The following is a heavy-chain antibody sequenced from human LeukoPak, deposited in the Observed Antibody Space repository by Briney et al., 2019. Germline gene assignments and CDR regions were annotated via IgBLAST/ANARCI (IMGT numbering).Heavy chain of an antibody. V-gene: IGHV4-39*01. CDR1: GVYFSSSGCY. J-gene: IGHJ4*02. D-gene: IGHD3-10*01. CDR2: IVYTGDT. Sequence: PSEALSLTCSLPGVYFSSSGCYWGWIRQPPGKGLELMGSIVYTGDTYYNPSLKSRITISAHTSKNQFSLELRFVTAADTAVYYCARLGASLEWDSGSFPDYWGQGTLVTVSS. CDR3: ARLGASLEWDSGSFPDY.